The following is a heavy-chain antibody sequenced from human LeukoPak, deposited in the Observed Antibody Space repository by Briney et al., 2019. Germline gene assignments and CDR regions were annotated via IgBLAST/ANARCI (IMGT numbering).Heavy chain of an antibody. Sequence: SAKVSCKASGGTFSSYTISWVRQAPGQGLEWMGRIIPILGIANYAQKFQGRVTITADKSTSTAYMELSSLRSEDTAVYYCAREQPREEMATLDNDYWGQGTLVTVSS. CDR3: AREQPREEMATLDNDY. V-gene: IGHV1-69*04. D-gene: IGHD5-24*01. CDR1: GGTFSSYT. J-gene: IGHJ4*02. CDR2: IIPILGIA.